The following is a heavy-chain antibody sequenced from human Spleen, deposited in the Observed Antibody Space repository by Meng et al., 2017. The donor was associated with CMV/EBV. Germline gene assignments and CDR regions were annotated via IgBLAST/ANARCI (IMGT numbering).Heavy chain of an antibody. CDR1: GYTFINHD. CDR2: MNSNTGNT. J-gene: IGHJ3*02. D-gene: IGHD3-3*01. Sequence: ASVKVSCKASGYTFINHDIDWVRQAAGQGLEWMGWMNSNTGNTGYAQKFQGRVSMTRDTSVSTAYMELSGLRSDDTAVYYCARALRITIFGVVRDAFDIWGQGTMVTVSS. CDR3: ARALRITIFGVVRDAFDI. V-gene: IGHV1-8*01.